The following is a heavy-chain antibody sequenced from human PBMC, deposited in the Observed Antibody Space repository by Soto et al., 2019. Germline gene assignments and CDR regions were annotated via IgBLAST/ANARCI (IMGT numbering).Heavy chain of an antibody. CDR1: GYSISSGYY. CDR2: IFHSGSI. Sequence: SETLSLTCAVSGYSISSGYYWGWIRQPPGKGLEWIGSIFHSGSIYYNPSLKSRVTISVDTSQNHFSLNLRSVTAADTAVYYCARVRKVDDMPREMLGFDYWGQGTLVTVSS. D-gene: IGHD3-10*02. J-gene: IGHJ4*02. V-gene: IGHV4-38-2*01. CDR3: ARVRKVDDMPREMLGFDY.